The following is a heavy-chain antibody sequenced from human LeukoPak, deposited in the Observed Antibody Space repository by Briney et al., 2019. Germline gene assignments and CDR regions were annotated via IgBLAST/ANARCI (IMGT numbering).Heavy chain of an antibody. CDR1: GFTVSYNY. D-gene: IGHD3-22*01. CDR2: IYSGGST. J-gene: IGHJ4*02. CDR3: ARDAGSATMIAPYFDY. Sequence: GGSLRLSCAASGFTVSYNYMSWVRQAPGKGLEWVSVIYSGGSTYYTDSVKGRFTISRDNSKNTLYLQMNTLRAEDTAVYYCARDAGSATMIAPYFDYWGQGTPVTVSS. V-gene: IGHV3-66*01.